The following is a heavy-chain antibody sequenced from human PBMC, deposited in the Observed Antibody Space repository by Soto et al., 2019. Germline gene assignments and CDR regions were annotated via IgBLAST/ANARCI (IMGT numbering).Heavy chain of an antibody. V-gene: IGHV4-31*03. CDR2: IYYSGST. CDR1: GGSISSGGYY. CDR3: ARVRWIQLWLYFDY. J-gene: IGHJ4*02. Sequence: PSETLSLTCTVSGGSISSGGYYWSWIRQHPGKGLEWIGYIYYSGSTYYNQSLKSRVTISVDTSKNQFSLKLSSVTAADTGVYYCARVRWIQLWLYFDYWGQGTLVTVPQ. D-gene: IGHD5-18*01.